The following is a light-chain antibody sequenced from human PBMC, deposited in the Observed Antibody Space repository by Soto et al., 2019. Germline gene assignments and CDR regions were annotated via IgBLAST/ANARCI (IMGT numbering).Light chain of an antibody. CDR3: QQSYSTPPT. J-gene: IGKJ1*01. CDR1: QSISSY. CDR2: AAS. Sequence: DNPMNKSPSSMSASVGDRVAITCRASQSISSYLNWYQQKPGKAPKLLIYAASSLQSGVRSRFSGSGSGTDFTLTISSLQPEDFATYYCQQSYSTPPTFGQGTKVEIK. V-gene: IGKV1-39*01.